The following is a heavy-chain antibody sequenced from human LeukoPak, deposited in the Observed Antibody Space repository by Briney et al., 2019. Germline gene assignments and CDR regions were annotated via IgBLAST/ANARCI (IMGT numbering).Heavy chain of an antibody. V-gene: IGHV1-2*02. CDR1: GYTFTDYY. CDR3: ARANFLYCSSSTCLFDY. J-gene: IGHJ4*02. CDR2: INPNHGDT. D-gene: IGHD2-2*01. Sequence: ASVKVSCKASGYTFTDYYMHWVRQAPGQGFERKGLINPNHGDTNYAQKSQGRVTMTRDTSISKAHMEVSRLRSDDTAVYYCARANFLYCSSSTCLFDYWGQGTLVTVSS.